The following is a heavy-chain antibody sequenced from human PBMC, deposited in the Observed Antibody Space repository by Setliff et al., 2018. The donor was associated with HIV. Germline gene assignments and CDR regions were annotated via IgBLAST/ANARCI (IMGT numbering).Heavy chain of an antibody. J-gene: IGHJ6*02. CDR3: VRDITTCWDV. CDR2: IDGDGSGT. Sequence: GGSLRLSCAASGFPFSSYEMHWVRQAPGKGLVWVSRIDGDGSGTSYADSVQGRFTISRDNAKNTLYLQMNSLRAEDTAVYYCVRDITTCWDVWGQGTTVAVSS. CDR1: GFPFSSYE. V-gene: IGHV3-74*01. D-gene: IGHD4-4*01.